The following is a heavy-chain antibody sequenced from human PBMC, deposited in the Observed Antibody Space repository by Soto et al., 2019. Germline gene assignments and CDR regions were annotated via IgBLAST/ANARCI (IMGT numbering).Heavy chain of an antibody. D-gene: IGHD2-15*01. CDR3: ARGGYCSGGSCYQDAFDI. CDR1: GFTVSSNY. CDR2: IYSGVST. V-gene: IGHV3-53*01. Sequence: GGSLRLSCAASGFTVSSNYMSWVRQAPGKGLEWVSVIYSGVSTYYADSVKGRFTISRDNSKNTLYLQMNSLRAEDTAVYYCARGGYCSGGSCYQDAFDIWGQGTMVTVSS. J-gene: IGHJ3*02.